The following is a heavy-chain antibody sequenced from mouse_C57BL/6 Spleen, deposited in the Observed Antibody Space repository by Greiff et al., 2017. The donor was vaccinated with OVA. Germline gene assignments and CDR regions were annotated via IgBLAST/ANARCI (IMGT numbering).Heavy chain of an antibody. CDR2: IDPENGDT. J-gene: IGHJ3*01. D-gene: IGHD1-1*01. CDR3: TTRYYGIFAY. Sequence: VQLQQSGAELVRPGASVKLSCTASGFNIKDDYMHWVKQRPEQGLEWIGWIDPENGDTEYASKFQGKATITADTSSNTAYLQLSSLTSEDTAVYYCTTRYYGIFAYWGQGTLVTVSA. CDR1: GFNIKDDY. V-gene: IGHV14-4*01.